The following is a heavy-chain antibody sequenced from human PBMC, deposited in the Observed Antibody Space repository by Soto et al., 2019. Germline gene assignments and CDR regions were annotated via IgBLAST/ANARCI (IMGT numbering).Heavy chain of an antibody. J-gene: IGHJ4*02. Sequence: TMSLTCAVSGVSISGRNWWSWVRQSPGKGLEWIEEIHHSGSTNYNPSLKRRVTISVDKSKKQFSLNLSSVTAADTAVYYCATHLGSIAVGVIQAYWGQGTLVTDSA. D-gene: IGHD6-19*01. CDR2: IHHSGST. CDR1: GVSISGRNW. V-gene: IGHV4-4*02. CDR3: ATHLGSIAVGVIQAY.